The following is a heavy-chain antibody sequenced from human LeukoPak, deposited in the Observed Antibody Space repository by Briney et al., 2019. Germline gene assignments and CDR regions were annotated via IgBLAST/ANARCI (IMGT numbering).Heavy chain of an antibody. J-gene: IGHJ4*02. CDR1: GFTFSSYA. Sequence: GGSLRLSWAASGFTFSSYAMSWVRQAPGKGLEWVSGISGSGGGSTYDADSVKGRFTISRDNSKNTLYLQMNSLRAEDTAVYYCAKSKTPYCSSTNCLMFDYWGQGALVTVSS. CDR2: ISGSGGGST. CDR3: AKSKTPYCSSTNCLMFDY. V-gene: IGHV3-23*01. D-gene: IGHD2-2*01.